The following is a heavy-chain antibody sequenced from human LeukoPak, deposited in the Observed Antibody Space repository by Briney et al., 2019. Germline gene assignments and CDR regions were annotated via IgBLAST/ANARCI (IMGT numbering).Heavy chain of an antibody. D-gene: IGHD5-18*01. CDR2: INHSGST. V-gene: IGHV4-34*01. CDR1: GGSFSGYY. J-gene: IGHJ3*02. Sequence: SETLSPTCAVYGGSFSGYYWSWIRQPPGKGLEWIGEINHSGSTNYNPSLKSRVTISVDTSKNQFSLKLSSVTAADTAVYYCARGQSRGYSYGYRSGAFDIWGQGTMVTVSS. CDR3: ARGQSRGYSYGYRSGAFDI.